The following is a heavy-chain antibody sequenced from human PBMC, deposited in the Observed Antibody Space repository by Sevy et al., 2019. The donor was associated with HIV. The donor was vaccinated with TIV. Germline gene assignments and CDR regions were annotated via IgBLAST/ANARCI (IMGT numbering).Heavy chain of an antibody. D-gene: IGHD3-9*01. V-gene: IGHV4-61*01. CDR2: VFYFGST. CDR3: GRDQYYDVLTGLYAIDV. J-gene: IGHJ6*02. Sequence: SETLSLTCSVSAMSVSSANDYWTWIQQPPGKGLEWIGHVFYFGSTNYNPSLKSRVTISLDTSKRQFSLKLTSVTAADTAVYYCGRDQYYDVLTGLYAIDVWGQGTTVTVSS. CDR1: AMSVSSANDY.